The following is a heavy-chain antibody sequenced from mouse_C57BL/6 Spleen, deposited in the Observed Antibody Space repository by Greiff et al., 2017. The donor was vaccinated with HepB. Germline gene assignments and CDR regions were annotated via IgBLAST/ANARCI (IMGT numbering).Heavy chain of an antibody. V-gene: IGHV1-52*01. J-gene: IGHJ3*01. CDR3: ARVYDDEGFAY. Sequence: QVQLQQPGAELVRPGSSVKLSCKASGYTFTSYWMHWVKQRPIQGLEWIGNIDPSDSETHYNQKFKDKATLTVDKSSSTAYMQLSSLTSEDSAVYYCARVYDDEGFAYWGQGTLVTVSA. D-gene: IGHD2-12*01. CDR2: IDPSDSET. CDR1: GYTFTSYW.